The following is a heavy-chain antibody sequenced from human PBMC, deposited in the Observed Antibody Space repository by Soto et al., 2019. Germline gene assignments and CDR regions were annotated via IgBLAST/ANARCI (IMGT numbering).Heavy chain of an antibody. V-gene: IGHV1-69*13. D-gene: IGHD2-21*02. CDR1: GGTFSSYA. J-gene: IGHJ5*02. CDR3: ARVHIVVVTATNGIYNWSDP. Sequence: SVKVSCKASGGTFSSYAISWVRQAPGQGREWMGGIIPIFGTANYAQKFQGRVTITADESTSTAYMELSSLRSEDTAVYYCARVHIVVVTATNGIYNWSDPWGQGXLVTVSS. CDR2: IIPIFGTA.